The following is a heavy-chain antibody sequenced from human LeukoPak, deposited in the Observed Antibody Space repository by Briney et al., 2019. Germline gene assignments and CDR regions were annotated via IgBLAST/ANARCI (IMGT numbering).Heavy chain of an antibody. CDR1: GFTFTAYL. J-gene: IGHJ4*02. D-gene: IGHD3-22*01. CDR3: VRESEYYFDHSASFDY. V-gene: IGHV3-30-3*01. Sequence: PGRSLRLSCAASGFTFTAYLIHWVRQAPGKGLEGVAVMSSDGNAMFYADSVKGRFTISRDNYKNTLYLQMNSLRAEDTAVYYCVRESEYYFDHSASFDYWGQGTLVTVSS. CDR2: MSSDGNAM.